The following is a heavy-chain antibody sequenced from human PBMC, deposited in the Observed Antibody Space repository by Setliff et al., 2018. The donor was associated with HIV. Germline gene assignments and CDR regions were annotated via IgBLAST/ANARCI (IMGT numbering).Heavy chain of an antibody. D-gene: IGHD3-3*01. Sequence: SETLSLTCTVSGGSISSSSYYWGWIRQPPGKGLEWIGSIYYSGSTYYNPSLKTRVTISVDTSKNQFSLKLSSVTAADAAVYYCASLTTDRFLEWLFVYWGQGTLVTVSS. CDR3: ASLTTDRFLEWLFVY. CDR1: GGSISSSSYY. V-gene: IGHV4-39*01. CDR2: IYYSGST. J-gene: IGHJ4*02.